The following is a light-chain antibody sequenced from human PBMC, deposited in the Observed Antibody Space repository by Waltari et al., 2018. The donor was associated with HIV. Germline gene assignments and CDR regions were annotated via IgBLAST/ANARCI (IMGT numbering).Light chain of an antibody. CDR2: EDS. Sequence: SYELTQPPSVSMSPGQTARIPCSGDALPTIYSFCYQQKSGQDPVLVIYEDSKRPSGMAERFSGCSSGTMATSTISVAKVDDEADYYCYSTDSRCNPLLGGGTKLTVL. CDR1: ALPTIY. V-gene: IGLV3-10*01. CDR3: YSTDSRCNPL. J-gene: IGLJ2*01.